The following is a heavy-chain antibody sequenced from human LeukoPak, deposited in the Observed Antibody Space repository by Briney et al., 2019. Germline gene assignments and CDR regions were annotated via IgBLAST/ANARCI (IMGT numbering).Heavy chain of an antibody. CDR2: IYYAGST. V-gene: IGHV4-38-2*01. D-gene: IGHD4/OR15-4a*01. J-gene: IGHJ2*01. Sequence: KSGGSLRLSCAASGFTFSSYAMSWIRVPPGKGLEWIGSIYYAGSTYYNPSLKSRVTLSVDTSTNHFSLNIKSVTAADTAMYYCARGRRIVVLPGRGYFDLWGRGTLVTVSS. CDR1: GFTFSSYA. CDR3: ARGRRIVVLPGRGYFDL.